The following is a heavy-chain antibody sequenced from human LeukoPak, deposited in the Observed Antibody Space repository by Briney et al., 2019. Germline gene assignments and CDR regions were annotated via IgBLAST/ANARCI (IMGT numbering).Heavy chain of an antibody. V-gene: IGHV3-30*02. CDR2: IRHDGSIK. CDR3: AKDSLTDIDY. CDR1: GFIFSTYG. J-gene: IGHJ4*02. D-gene: IGHD3-9*01. Sequence: GGSPRLSCAASGFIFSTYGMYWVRQAPGKGLEWVAFIRHDGSIKNYADSVKGRSTISRDNSKNTLYLQMNSLRAEDTAVYYCAKDSLTDIDYWGQGTLVTVSS.